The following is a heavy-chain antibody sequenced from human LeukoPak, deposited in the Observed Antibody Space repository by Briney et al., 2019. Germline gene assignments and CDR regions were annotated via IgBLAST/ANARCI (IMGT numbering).Heavy chain of an antibody. CDR2: FDPEDGET. Sequence: ASVKVSCKVSGYTLTELSMHWVRQAPGKGLEWMGGFDPEDGETIYAQKFQGRVTMTTDTSTSTAYMELRSLRSDDTAVYYCARDAPGYSSGWYKPGYWGQGTLVTVSS. CDR1: GYTLTELS. J-gene: IGHJ4*02. V-gene: IGHV1-24*01. CDR3: ARDAPGYSSGWYKPGY. D-gene: IGHD6-19*01.